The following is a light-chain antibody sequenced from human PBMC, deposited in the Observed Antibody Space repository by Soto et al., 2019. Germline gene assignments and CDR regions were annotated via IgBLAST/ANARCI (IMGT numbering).Light chain of an antibody. J-gene: IGKJ4*01. CDR3: QQYNNWPLT. V-gene: IGKV3-15*01. Sequence: EIVMTQSQATLSVSPGERATLSCRASLSVSSNLAWYQQKPGQAPRLLIYGASTRATEVPASFSGSGSGTEFTLTISSLQSEDFAVYFCQQYNNWPLTFGGGTKVEIK. CDR2: GAS. CDR1: LSVSSN.